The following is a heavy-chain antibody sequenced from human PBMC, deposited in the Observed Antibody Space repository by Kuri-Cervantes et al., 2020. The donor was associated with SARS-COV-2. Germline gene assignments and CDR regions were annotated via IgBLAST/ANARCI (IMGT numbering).Heavy chain of an antibody. V-gene: IGHV3-23*01. CDR3: AKEIRLYYYMEV. Sequence: GESLKISCVASGFSSSDYAMSWVRQAPGKGLEWISVISRNAGRTYYADSVKGRFTVSKDNFRNTLYLQMNSLRAEDTAVYYCAKEIRLYYYMEVWGKGTTVTVSS. J-gene: IGHJ6*03. D-gene: IGHD6-19*01. CDR2: ISRNAGRT. CDR1: GFSSSDYA.